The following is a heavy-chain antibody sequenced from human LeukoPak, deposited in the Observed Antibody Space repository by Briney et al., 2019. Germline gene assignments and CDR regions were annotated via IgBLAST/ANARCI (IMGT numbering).Heavy chain of an antibody. D-gene: IGHD2-15*01. CDR2: ISGSGGST. J-gene: IGHJ4*02. Sequence: GGSLRLSCAASGFAFSSYWMHWVRQAPGKGLEWVSAISGSGGSTYYADSVKGRFTISRDNSKNTLYLQMNSLRAEDTAVYYCAKDTLGVVVAATFDYWGQGTLVTVSS. V-gene: IGHV3-23*01. CDR1: GFAFSSYW. CDR3: AKDTLGVVVAATFDY.